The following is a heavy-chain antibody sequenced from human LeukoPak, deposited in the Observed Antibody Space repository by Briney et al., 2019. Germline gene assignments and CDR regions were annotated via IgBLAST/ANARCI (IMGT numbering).Heavy chain of an antibody. D-gene: IGHD3-10*01. V-gene: IGHV3-23*01. CDR1: GGSISSSSYY. J-gene: IGHJ4*02. Sequence: ETLSLTCTVSGGSISSSSYYWGWIRQPPGKGLEWVSGISGSGGSTYYADSVKGRFTISRDNSKNTLYLQMNSLRAEDTALYYCAKDPTGDYYGSGSYFDYWGQGTLVTVSS. CDR3: AKDPTGDYYGSGSYFDY. CDR2: ISGSGGST.